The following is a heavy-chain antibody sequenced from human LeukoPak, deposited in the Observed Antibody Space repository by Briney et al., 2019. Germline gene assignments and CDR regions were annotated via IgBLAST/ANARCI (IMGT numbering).Heavy chain of an antibody. CDR2: IDPTDSYT. V-gene: IGHV5-10-1*01. J-gene: IGHJ4*02. CDR1: GYIFTSYW. Sequence: GESLKISCKGSGYIFTSYWITWVRQMPGKVLECMGMIDPTDSYTNYSPSFQGHVTISTDKSISTAYLQWSSLKASDTAIYYCARRGRSSSNFDFWGQGTLVTVSS. D-gene: IGHD6-6*01. CDR3: ARRGRSSSNFDF.